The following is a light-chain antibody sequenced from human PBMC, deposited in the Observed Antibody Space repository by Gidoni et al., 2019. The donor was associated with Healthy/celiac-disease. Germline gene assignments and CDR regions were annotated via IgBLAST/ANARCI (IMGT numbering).Light chain of an antibody. CDR3: QSYDSSIV. CDR1: RCSIASNY. V-gene: IGLV6-57*01. Sequence: NFMLTQPHSVSESPGKTVTISCTRSRCSIASNYVQWYQQRPGRSPTTVIYEDNQRPSGVPDRFSGSIDSSSNSASLTISGLKTEDEADYYCQSYDSSIVFGGGTKLTVL. CDR2: EDN. J-gene: IGLJ2*01.